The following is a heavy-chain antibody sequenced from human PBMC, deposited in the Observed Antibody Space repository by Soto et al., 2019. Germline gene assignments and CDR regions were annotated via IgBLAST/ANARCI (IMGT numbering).Heavy chain of an antibody. V-gene: IGHV3-48*02. CDR1: GFSFNTYS. Sequence: VESGGGFVQPGGSLRLSCAASGFSFNTYSMNWVRQAPGKGLEWVSYIGSSGTTIYYADSVKGRFTISRDNAKNSLYLQMNSLRDEDTAVYYCARDQYYYDSSGYSPFDYWGQGTLVTVSS. CDR2: IGSSGTTI. D-gene: IGHD3-22*01. CDR3: ARDQYYYDSSGYSPFDY. J-gene: IGHJ4*02.